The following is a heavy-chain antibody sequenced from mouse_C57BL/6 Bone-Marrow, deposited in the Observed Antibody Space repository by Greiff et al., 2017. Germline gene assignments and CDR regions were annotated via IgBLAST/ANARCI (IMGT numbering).Heavy chain of an antibody. CDR3: ARSPYFLDV. Sequence: QVQLQQPGAELVKPGASVKVSCKASGYTFTSYWMHWVKQRPGQGLEWIGMIHPNSGSTNYNEKFKSKATLTVDKSSSTAYMQLSSLTSEDAAVYYCARSPYFLDVWGTGTTGTVSS. J-gene: IGHJ1*03. CDR1: GYTFTSYW. D-gene: IGHD6-5*01. CDR2: IHPNSGST. V-gene: IGHV1-64*01.